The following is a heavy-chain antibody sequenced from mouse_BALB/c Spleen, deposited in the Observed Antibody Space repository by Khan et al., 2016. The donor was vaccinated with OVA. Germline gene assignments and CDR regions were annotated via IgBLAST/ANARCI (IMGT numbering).Heavy chain of an antibody. CDR3: ARGFYGNPFAY. V-gene: IGHV5-4*02. CDR1: GFTFSDYY. Sequence: EVELVESGGGLVKPGGSLKLSCAASGFTFSDYYMYWVLQTPEKRLEWVATISDGCSYTYYLDSVKGRFNISRDDAKNNLYLQMNSLKSEDTAMYYCARGFYGNPFAYWGQGTLVTVSA. D-gene: IGHD2-1*01. J-gene: IGHJ3*01. CDR2: ISDGCSYT.